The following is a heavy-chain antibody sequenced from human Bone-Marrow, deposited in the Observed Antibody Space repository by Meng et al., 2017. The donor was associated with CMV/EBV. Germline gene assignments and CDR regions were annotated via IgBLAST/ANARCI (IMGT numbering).Heavy chain of an antibody. V-gene: IGHV1-2*02. J-gene: IGHJ6*01. CDR3: ARDGRYFDWLGSSDGNYGMDV. Sequence: ASVKVSCKASGYTFTGYYMHWVRQAPGQGLEWMGWINPNSGGTNYAQKFQGRVTMTRDTSISTAYMELSRLRSDDTAVYYCARDGRYFDWLGSSDGNYGMDVWGQGTRVTGSS. CDR2: INPNSGGT. CDR1: GYTFTGYY. D-gene: IGHD3-9*01.